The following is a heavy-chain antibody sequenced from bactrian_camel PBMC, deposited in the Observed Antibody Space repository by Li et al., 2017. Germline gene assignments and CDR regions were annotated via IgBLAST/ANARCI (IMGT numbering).Heavy chain of an antibody. Sequence: VQLVESGGGLVQPGGSLRLSCAASGFIFSGTDMNWFRQAPGKGLEWVSRINDDGITAYAFAVKGRFTISRNNADNTLVLQLNNLKTEDTAIYYCAKTITIFYNYDMDYWGKGTQVTVS. CDR2: INDDGIT. V-gene: IGHV3S10*01. J-gene: IGHJ7*01. CDR1: GFIFSGTD.